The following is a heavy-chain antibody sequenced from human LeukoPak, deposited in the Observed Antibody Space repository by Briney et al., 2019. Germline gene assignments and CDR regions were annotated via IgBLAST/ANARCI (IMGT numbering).Heavy chain of an antibody. CDR3: ARDRPLWFGELLGGWFDP. Sequence: GASVKVSCKASGYTFTSYAMNWVRQAPGQGREWMGWINTNTVNPTYAQGFTGRFVFSLDTSVSTAYLQISSLKAEDTAVYYCARDRPLWFGELLGGWFDPWGQGTLVTVSS. D-gene: IGHD3-10*01. J-gene: IGHJ5*02. CDR1: GYTFTSYA. V-gene: IGHV7-4-1*02. CDR2: INTNTVNP.